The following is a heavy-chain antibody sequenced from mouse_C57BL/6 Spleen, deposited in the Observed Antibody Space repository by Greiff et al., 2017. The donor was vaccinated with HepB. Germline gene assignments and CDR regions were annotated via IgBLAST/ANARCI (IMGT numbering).Heavy chain of an antibody. J-gene: IGHJ4*01. Sequence: QVQLQQSGAELVMPGASVKLSCKASGYTFTSYWMHWVKQRPGQGLEWIGEIDPSDSYTNYNQKFKGKSTLTVDKSSSTAYMQLSSLTSEDSAVYYCAKGGAAQAPYYAMDYWGQGTTVTVSS. CDR2: IDPSDSYT. CDR3: AKGGAAQAPYYAMDY. V-gene: IGHV1-69*01. CDR1: GYTFTSYW. D-gene: IGHD3-2*02.